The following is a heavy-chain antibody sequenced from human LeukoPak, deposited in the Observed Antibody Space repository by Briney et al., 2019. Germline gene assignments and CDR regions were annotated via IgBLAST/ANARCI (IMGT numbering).Heavy chain of an antibody. J-gene: IGHJ6*02. CDR1: GFTFSDYW. CDR3: ARDRRRGAAGYGLDV. Sequence: PGESLRLSCVASGFTFSDYWMSWVRQAPGKGLECVASIRYDGNEKYYMESVKGRFTSSRDHAKNSLYLQIDSLRAEDTALYFCARDRRRGAAGYGLDVWGQGTTVTVSS. CDR2: IRYDGNEK. V-gene: IGHV3-7*01. D-gene: IGHD5-12*01.